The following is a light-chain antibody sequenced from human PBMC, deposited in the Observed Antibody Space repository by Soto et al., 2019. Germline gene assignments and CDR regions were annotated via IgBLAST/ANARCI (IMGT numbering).Light chain of an antibody. CDR3: QRRNVWPPIT. V-gene: IGKV3-11*01. Sequence: VLTQSPATLSLSPGERATLCCRASQSIHTSLAWYQQKPGQPPRLVVYDSTLRANGVPDRFGGSRSGSEFTLTINNLEPEDFAVYYCQRRNVWPPITFGQGTRLEIK. CDR2: DST. J-gene: IGKJ5*01. CDR1: QSIHTS.